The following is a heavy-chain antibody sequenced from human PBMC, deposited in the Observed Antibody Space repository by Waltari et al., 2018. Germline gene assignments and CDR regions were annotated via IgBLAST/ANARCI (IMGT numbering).Heavy chain of an antibody. V-gene: IGHV3-43D*03. CDR1: GFTFDDYA. D-gene: IGHD4-17*01. CDR2: MRWGGGST. J-gene: IGHJ4*02. CDR3: AKDRGATVTWYYFDY. Sequence: EVQLVESGGVVVQRGGSLRVSCAASGFTFDDYAMHWVRQAPGQGLGWVSLMRWGGGSTYYADSDKGRFTSSRDNSKNSLNQQMNSLRAEVTALYYCAKDRGATVTWYYFDYWGQGTLVTVSS.